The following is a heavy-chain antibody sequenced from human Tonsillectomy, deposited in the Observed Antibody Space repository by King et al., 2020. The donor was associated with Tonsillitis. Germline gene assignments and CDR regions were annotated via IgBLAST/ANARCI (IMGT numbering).Heavy chain of an antibody. J-gene: IGHJ6*02. D-gene: IGHD2-21*02. CDR1: GFTFSSYA. CDR2: ISYDGSIK. CDR3: AREGGGCHGDCGYYYYGMDV. V-gene: IGHV3-30*04. Sequence: VQLVESGGGVVQPGRSLRLSCAASGFTFSSYAMHWVRQAPGKGLEWVAVISYDGSIKYYADSVKGRFTISRDNSKNTLYLQMNSLRAEDTAVYYCAREGGGCHGDCGYYYYGMDVWGQGTTVTVSS.